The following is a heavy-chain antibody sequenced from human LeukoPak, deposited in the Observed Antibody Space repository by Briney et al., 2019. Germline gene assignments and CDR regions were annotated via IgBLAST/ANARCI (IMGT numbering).Heavy chain of an antibody. J-gene: IGHJ4*02. D-gene: IGHD3-10*01. Sequence: SETLSLTCTVSGGSISSYYWSWIRQPAGKGLEWIGRIYTSGSTNYNPSLKSRVTMSVDTSKNQFSLKLSSVTAADTAVYYCASVPKLSYGSGSPIFDYWGQGTLVTVSS. CDR1: GGSISSYY. V-gene: IGHV4-4*07. CDR2: IYTSGST. CDR3: ASVPKLSYGSGSPIFDY.